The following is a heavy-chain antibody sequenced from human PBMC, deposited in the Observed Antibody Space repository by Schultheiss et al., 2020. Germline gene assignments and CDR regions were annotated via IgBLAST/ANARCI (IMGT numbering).Heavy chain of an antibody. J-gene: IGHJ4*02. D-gene: IGHD2-21*01. Sequence: SETLSLTCTVSGASMRAHFWSWIRQPAGKGLEWIGYIYYSGSTNYNPSLKSRVTISVDTSKNQFSLRLNSVTAADTAVYYCARGINSDYFDYWGQGTLVTVAS. V-gene: IGHV4-59*11. CDR3: ARGINSDYFDY. CDR1: GASMRAHF. CDR2: IYYSGST.